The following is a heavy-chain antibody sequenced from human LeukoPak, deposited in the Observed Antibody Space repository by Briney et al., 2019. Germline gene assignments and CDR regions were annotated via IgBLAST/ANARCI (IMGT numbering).Heavy chain of an antibody. V-gene: IGHV3-21*01. D-gene: IGHD3-3*01. CDR2: LNSGRNYI. J-gene: IGHJ4*02. CDR1: GFTFSSYS. CDR3: ARALPRSHYDFWSGYYSGSLMNSPGYFDY. Sequence: GGSLRLSCAASGFTFSSYSMSWVRQAPGKGLEWVSSLNSGRNYISYADSVRGRFTISRDNAKNSLYLQMNSLRAEDTAVYYCARALPRSHYDFWSGYYSGSLMNSPGYFDYWGQGTLVTVSS.